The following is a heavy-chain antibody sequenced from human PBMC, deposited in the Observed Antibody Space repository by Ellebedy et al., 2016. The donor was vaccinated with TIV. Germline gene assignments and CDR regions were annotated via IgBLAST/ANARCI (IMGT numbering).Heavy chain of an antibody. V-gene: IGHV3-48*01. CDR3: ARPSTVGATLCFDY. D-gene: IGHD1-26*01. CDR2: ISSSSSTI. J-gene: IGHJ4*02. CDR1: GFTFSSYS. Sequence: GESLKISCAASGFTFSSYSMNWVRQAPGKGLEWVSYISSSSSTIYYADSVKGRFTISRDNAKNSLYLQMNSLRAEDTAVYYRARPSTVGATLCFDYWGRGTLVTVSS.